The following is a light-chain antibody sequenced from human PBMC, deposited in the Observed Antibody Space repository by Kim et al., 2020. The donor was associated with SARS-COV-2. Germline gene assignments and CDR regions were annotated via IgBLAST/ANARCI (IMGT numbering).Light chain of an antibody. V-gene: IGLV3-21*04. CDR3: QVWDSNTDHLV. CDR1: EIGLKS. Sequence: APGKTASITCGGREIGLKSVHWYQQRPGQAPLMVIYYDSDRPSGIPERFTGSISGNTATLTISRAEAGDEADYYCQVWDSNTDHLVFGGGTQLTVL. J-gene: IGLJ3*02. CDR2: YDS.